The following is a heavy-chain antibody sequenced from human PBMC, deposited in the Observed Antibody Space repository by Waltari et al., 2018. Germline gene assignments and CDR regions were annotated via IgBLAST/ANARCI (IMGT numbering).Heavy chain of an antibody. CDR3: AKDSPAGADPPGFDP. Sequence: EVQLLESGGGLVQPGGSLRLSCAASGFTFSSYAMSWVRQAPGRGLEWVSAISGIGGSKYYADSLKGRFTISRDNSKNTLYLQMNSLRAEDTAVYYCAKDSPAGADPPGFDPWGQGTLVTVSS. CDR2: ISGIGGSK. CDR1: GFTFSSYA. V-gene: IGHV3-23*01. J-gene: IGHJ5*02. D-gene: IGHD2-2*01.